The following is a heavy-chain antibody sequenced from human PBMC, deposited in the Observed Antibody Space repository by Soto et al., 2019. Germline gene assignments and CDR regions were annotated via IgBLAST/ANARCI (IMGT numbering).Heavy chain of an antibody. CDR3: ARERGRNIVVVVAATIEADAFDI. V-gene: IGHV1-18*01. D-gene: IGHD2-15*01. CDR1: GYTFTSYG. CDR2: ISAYNGNT. Sequence: QVQLVQSGAEVKKPGASVKVSCKASGYTFTSYGISWVRQAPGQGLEWMGWISAYNGNTNYAQKLQGRVTMTTDTSTSTAYMELRSLRAVDTAVYYCARERGRNIVVVVAATIEADAFDIWGQGTMVTVSS. J-gene: IGHJ3*02.